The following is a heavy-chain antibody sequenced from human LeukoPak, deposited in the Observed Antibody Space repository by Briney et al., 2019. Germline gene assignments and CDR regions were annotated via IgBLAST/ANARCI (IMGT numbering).Heavy chain of an antibody. J-gene: IGHJ6*02. CDR1: GFTFSSYS. CDR3: AKRSNYNGMDV. D-gene: IGHD4-11*01. V-gene: IGHV3-21*01. CDR2: ISSSSYI. Sequence: GGSLRLSCAASGFTFSSYSMNWVRQAPGKGLEWVSSISSSSYIYYADSVKGRFTISRDNAKNSLYLQMNSLRAEDTAVYYCAKRSNYNGMDVWGQGTTVTVSS.